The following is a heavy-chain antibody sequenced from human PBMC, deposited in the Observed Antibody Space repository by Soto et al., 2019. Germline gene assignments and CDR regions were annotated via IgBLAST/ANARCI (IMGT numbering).Heavy chain of an antibody. CDR3: ASTGYNSS. CDR2: ISYDGSNK. V-gene: IGHV3-30-3*01. D-gene: IGHD1-20*01. Sequence: QVQLVESGGGVVQPGRSLRLSCAASGFTFSSYAMHWVRQAPGKGLEWVAVISYDGSNKYYADSVKGRFTISRDNSKNTLYLQMNSLRAEDTAVYYCASTGYNSSWGQGTLVTVSS. CDR1: GFTFSSYA. J-gene: IGHJ5*02.